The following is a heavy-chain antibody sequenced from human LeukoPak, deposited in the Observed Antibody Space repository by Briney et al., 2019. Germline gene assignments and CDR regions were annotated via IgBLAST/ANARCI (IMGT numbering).Heavy chain of an antibody. CDR1: GFTVITND. J-gene: IGHJ4*02. D-gene: IGHD1-14*01. Sequence: GGSLRLSCAASGFTVITNDMTWVRQAPGKGLEWVSVLYSDGNTKYADSVECRFTISRDNSKNTLYLEMNSLSPDDTAVYYCARGVEPLAANTLAYWGQGTLVTVSS. CDR3: ARGVEPLAANTLAY. CDR2: LYSDGNT. V-gene: IGHV3-53*01.